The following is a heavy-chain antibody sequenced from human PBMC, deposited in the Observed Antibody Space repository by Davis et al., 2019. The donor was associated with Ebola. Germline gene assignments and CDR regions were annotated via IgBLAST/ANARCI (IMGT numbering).Heavy chain of an antibody. CDR3: ARGRNGGWDFDY. CDR2: IIPIFGTT. V-gene: IGHV1-69*05. CDR1: GGTFSSYA. D-gene: IGHD6-19*01. Sequence: SVKVSCKASGGTFSSYAISWVRQAPGQGLEWMGRIIPIFGTTNYAQKFQGRLTLTTDTSTSTVYMELRSLTSDDTAKYYCARGRNGGWDFDYWGQGTLVTVSS. J-gene: IGHJ4*02.